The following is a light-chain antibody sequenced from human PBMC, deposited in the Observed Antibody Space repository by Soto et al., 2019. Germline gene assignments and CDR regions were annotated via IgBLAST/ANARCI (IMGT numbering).Light chain of an antibody. CDR3: AAWDDSLNGLWV. V-gene: IGLV1-44*01. Sequence: QSVLTQPRSASGTPGQRVTISCSGSSSNIGSNTVNWYQQLPGTAPKLLIYSNNQRPSGVPDRFSGSKSGTSASLAISGLQSEDEADSYCAAWDDSLNGLWVFGGGTKVTVL. CDR2: SNN. CDR1: SSNIGSNT. J-gene: IGLJ3*02.